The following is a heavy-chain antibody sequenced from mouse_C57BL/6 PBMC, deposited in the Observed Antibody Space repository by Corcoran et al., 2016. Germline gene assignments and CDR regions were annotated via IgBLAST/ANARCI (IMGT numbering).Heavy chain of an antibody. V-gene: IGHV1-26*01. CDR1: GYTFTDYY. CDR3: ARPITTVVPGY. D-gene: IGHD1-1*01. Sequence: EVQLQQSGPELVKPGASVKISCKASGYTFTDYYMNWVKQSHGKSLEWIGDINPNNGGTSYNQKFKGKATLTVDKSSSTAYMELRSLTSEDSTVYYCARPITTVVPGYWGQGTTLTVSS. CDR2: INPNNGGT. J-gene: IGHJ2*01.